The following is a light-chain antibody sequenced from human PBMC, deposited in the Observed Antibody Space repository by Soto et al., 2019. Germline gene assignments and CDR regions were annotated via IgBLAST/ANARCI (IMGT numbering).Light chain of an antibody. CDR1: QSVSTN. CDR3: HHYHNWPLT. Sequence: EIVMTQSPAAVSVSPGQGVTLSCRASQSVSTNLAWYQHKPGQAPKLVIYGASTRAAGVPARFSGSGSGTDFTLTISRLQSEDSAVYFCHHYHNWPLTFGPGTKLEIK. CDR2: GAS. V-gene: IGKV3-15*01. J-gene: IGKJ2*01.